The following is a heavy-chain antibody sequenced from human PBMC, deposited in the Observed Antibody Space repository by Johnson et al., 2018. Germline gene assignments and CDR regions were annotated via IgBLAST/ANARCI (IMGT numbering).Heavy chain of an antibody. CDR2: IIPIFGTA. CDR1: GYTFTSYY. V-gene: IGHV1-69*13. J-gene: IGHJ1*01. Sequence: QVQLVQSGAEVKKXGASVKVSCKASGYTFTSYYMHWVRQAPGQGLEWMGGIIPIFGTANYAQKFPGRVTITADESTSTAYMELSSLRSEDTAVYYCARGEGLGALQHWGQGTLVTVSS. D-gene: IGHD1-26*01. CDR3: ARGEGLGALQH.